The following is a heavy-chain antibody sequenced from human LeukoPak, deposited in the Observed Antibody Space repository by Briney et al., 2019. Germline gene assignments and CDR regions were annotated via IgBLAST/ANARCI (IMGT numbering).Heavy chain of an antibody. D-gene: IGHD3-10*01. V-gene: IGHV3-23*01. CDR1: GFTFSIYA. CDR3: AEFRGAGSHVYYRMDV. Sequence: PGGSLRLSCAASGFTFSIYAMTWVRQAPGKGLEWVSHVSGGGNTYYSDSVKGRFSISRDNYKNTVSQQMNNLRADGTGLYYCAEFRGAGSHVYYRMDVWGTGTTVTVSS. CDR2: VSGGGNT. J-gene: IGHJ6*04.